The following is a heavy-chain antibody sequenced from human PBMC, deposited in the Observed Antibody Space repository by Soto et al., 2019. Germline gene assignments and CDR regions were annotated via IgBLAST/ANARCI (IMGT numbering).Heavy chain of an antibody. J-gene: IGHJ5*02. CDR1: GFDFGTYV. CDR2: INDRGYST. CDR3: ANDYLRSSLGRNHLFDT. Sequence: GWSLRLSCVASGFDFGTYVMNWFRQAPGKGLEWVSGINDRGYSTYYADSVKGRFTISRDNSKNTLYLQMNNLRDEDTAVYYCANDYLRSSLGRNHLFDTWGQGTLVIVSA. D-gene: IGHD3-16*01. V-gene: IGHV3-23*01.